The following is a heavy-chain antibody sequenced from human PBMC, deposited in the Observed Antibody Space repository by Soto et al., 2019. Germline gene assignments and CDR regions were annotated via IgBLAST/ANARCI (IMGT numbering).Heavy chain of an antibody. CDR1: GYTFTGYY. Sequence: ASVKVSCKASGYTFTGYYMHWVRQAPGQGLEWMGWINPNSGGTNYAQKFQGWDTMTRDTSISTAYMELSRLRSDDTAVYYCARGVFYDILTGPYRHDAFDIWGQGTMVTVSS. CDR3: ARGVFYDILTGPYRHDAFDI. J-gene: IGHJ3*02. CDR2: INPNSGGT. D-gene: IGHD3-9*01. V-gene: IGHV1-2*04.